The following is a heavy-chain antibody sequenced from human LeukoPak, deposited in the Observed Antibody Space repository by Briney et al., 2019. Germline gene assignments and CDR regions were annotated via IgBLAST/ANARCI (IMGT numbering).Heavy chain of an antibody. D-gene: IGHD3-22*01. CDR2: IYYIGST. Sequence: PSETLSLTCTASGGSISSSSYYWGWIRQPPGKGLEWIGYIYYIGSTNYNPSLRSRLTMSVDTSKNQFSLRLSSVIAADTAVYYCARYYDSTGSFDYWGQGTLVTVSS. CDR1: GGSISSSSYY. V-gene: IGHV4-61*05. J-gene: IGHJ4*02. CDR3: ARYYDSTGSFDY.